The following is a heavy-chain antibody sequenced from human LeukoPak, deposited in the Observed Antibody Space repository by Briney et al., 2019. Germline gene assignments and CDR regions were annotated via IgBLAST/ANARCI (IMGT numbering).Heavy chain of an antibody. V-gene: IGHV1-2*02. Sequence: ASVKVSCKAFGYTFTGYYIHWVRQAPGQGLEWMGWINPNSGGTKYAQSVQGRVTMTRETSISTAYLELTSDDTAVYYCARGSHLDESGQLVPHDYWGQGTLVTVSS. CDR3: ARGSHLDESGQLVPHDY. D-gene: IGHD6-6*01. CDR1: GYTFTGYY. CDR2: INPNSGGT. J-gene: IGHJ4*02.